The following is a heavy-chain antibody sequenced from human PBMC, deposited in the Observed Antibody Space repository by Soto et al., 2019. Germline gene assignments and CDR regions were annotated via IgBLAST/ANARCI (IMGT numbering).Heavy chain of an antibody. J-gene: IGHJ5*02. Sequence: ETLSLTCTVSAGSITTSYWSWIRQPLGKALEWIGYISYRGSTNYNPSLKSRLTISIDTSKSQISLKLTSTTTADTAVYYCASSGIVGREVNTWFDPWGQGTLVTVSS. D-gene: IGHD3-22*01. V-gene: IGHV4-59*01. CDR1: AGSITTSY. CDR2: ISYRGST. CDR3: ASSGIVGREVNTWFDP.